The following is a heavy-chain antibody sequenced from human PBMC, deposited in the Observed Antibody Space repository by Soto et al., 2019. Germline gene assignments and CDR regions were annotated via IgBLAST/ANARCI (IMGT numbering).Heavy chain of an antibody. CDR2: IYWDDDK. CDR1: GFSLSTSGVG. D-gene: IGHD6-13*01. J-gene: IGHJ4*02. CDR3: ARQQLHAPVAY. Sequence: QITLKESGPPLVKPTQTLTLTCTFSGFSLSTSGVGVGWIRQPPGKALEWLALIYWDDDKSYSPSLKSRLTITKDTSKYQVVLTMTNMDPVDTATYYCARQQLHAPVAYWGQGTLVTVSS. V-gene: IGHV2-5*02.